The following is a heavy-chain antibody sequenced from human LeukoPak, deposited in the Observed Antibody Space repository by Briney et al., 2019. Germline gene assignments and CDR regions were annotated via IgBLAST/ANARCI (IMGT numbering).Heavy chain of an antibody. CDR1: GFTFSSYA. CDR3: AKIPWGSYGPSGFHY. CDR2: ISGSGGST. J-gene: IGHJ4*02. D-gene: IGHD5-18*01. Sequence: SGGSLTLSCAASGFTFSSYAMSWVRQAPGKGLEWVSAISGSGGSTYYADSVKGRFTISRDSSKNTLYLQMNSLRAEDTAVYYCAKIPWGSYGPSGFHYWGQGTLVTVSS. V-gene: IGHV3-23*01.